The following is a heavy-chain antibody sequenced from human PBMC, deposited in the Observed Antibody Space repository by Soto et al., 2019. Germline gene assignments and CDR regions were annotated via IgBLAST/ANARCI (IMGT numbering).Heavy chain of an antibody. D-gene: IGHD3-9*01. CDR2: IVVGSGNT. CDR3: AAIPDYYDLLTGSQG. CDR1: GFTFTSSS. Sequence: SVKVSCKASGFTFTSSSVQWVRQARGQRLEWIGWIVVGSGNTNYAQKFQERVTITRDMSTSTAYMELSSLRSEDTAVYYCAAIPDYYDLLTGSQGWGQGTLVTVSS. J-gene: IGHJ4*02. V-gene: IGHV1-58*01.